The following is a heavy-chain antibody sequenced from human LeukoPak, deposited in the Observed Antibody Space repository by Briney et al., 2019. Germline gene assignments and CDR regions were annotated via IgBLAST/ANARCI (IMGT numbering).Heavy chain of an antibody. V-gene: IGHV1-2*06. D-gene: IGHD6-13*01. CDR3: ARESHFLDSSSWVDY. CDR1: GYTFTGYY. J-gene: IGHJ4*02. Sequence: ASVKVSCKASGYTFTGYYMHWVRQAPGQGLEWMGRINPNSGGTNYAQKFQGRVTMTRDTSISTAYMELSRLRSDDTAVYYCARESHFLDSSSWVDYWGQGTLVTVSS. CDR2: INPNSGGT.